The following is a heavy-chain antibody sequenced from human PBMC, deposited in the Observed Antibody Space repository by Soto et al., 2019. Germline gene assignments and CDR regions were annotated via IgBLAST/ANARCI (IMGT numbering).Heavy chain of an antibody. CDR2: ISYDGSNK. CDR3: PKDRLQWLDAFDY. Sequence: QVQLVESGGGVVQPGRSLRLSCAASGFTFSSYGMHWVRQAPGKGLEWVAVISYDGSNKYYADSVKGRFTISRDNSKNTLYLQMNSLRAEETAVYYCPKDRLQWLDAFDYWGQGTLVTVSS. CDR1: GFTFSSYG. D-gene: IGHD6-19*01. J-gene: IGHJ4*02. V-gene: IGHV3-30*18.